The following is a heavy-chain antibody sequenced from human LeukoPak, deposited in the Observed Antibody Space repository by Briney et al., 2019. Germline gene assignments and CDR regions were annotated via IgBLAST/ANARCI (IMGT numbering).Heavy chain of an antibody. D-gene: IGHD1-14*01. Sequence: GGTLRPSCAASGFTFSTYWMHWVRQAPGKGLVWVSRINSDGSSTNYADSVKGRFTISRDNAKNTLYLQMNSLRAEDTAVYYCARVPSTTLFDYWGQGTLVTVSS. CDR1: GFTFSTYW. V-gene: IGHV3-74*01. CDR2: INSDGSST. CDR3: ARVPSTTLFDY. J-gene: IGHJ4*02.